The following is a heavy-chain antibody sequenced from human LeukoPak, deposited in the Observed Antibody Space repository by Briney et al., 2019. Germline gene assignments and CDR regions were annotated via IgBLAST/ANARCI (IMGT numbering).Heavy chain of an antibody. CDR2: INHSGRT. J-gene: IGHJ4*02. V-gene: IGHV4-34*01. CDR3: ARGFGWGGLDY. Sequence: SETLSLTCAVYGGSFSGYYWSWIRQPPGKGLEWIGEINHSGRTNYNPSLKSRVTISVDMSKNQFSLKLSSVTAADTAVYYCARGFGWGGLDYWGQGTLVTVSS. CDR1: GGSFSGYY. D-gene: IGHD7-27*01.